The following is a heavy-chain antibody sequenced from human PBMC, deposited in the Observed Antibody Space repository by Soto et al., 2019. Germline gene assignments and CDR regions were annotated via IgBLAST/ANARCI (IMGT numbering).Heavy chain of an antibody. J-gene: IGHJ4*02. CDR2: IDPSDSYT. V-gene: IGHV5-10-1*01. CDR3: AADSSGYDYYFDY. D-gene: IGHD3-22*01. CDR1: GYSFTSYW. Sequence: PGESLKISCKGSGYSFTSYWISLGRQMPGKGLEWMGRIDPSDSYTNYSPSFQGHVTISADKSISTAYLQWSSLKASETAMYYCAADSSGYDYYFDYWGQGTLVTVSS.